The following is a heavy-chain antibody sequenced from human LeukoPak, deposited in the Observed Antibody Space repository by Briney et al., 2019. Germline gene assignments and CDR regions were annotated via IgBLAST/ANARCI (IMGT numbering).Heavy chain of an antibody. CDR2: ISGSGGGT. D-gene: IGHD2/OR15-2a*01. J-gene: IGHJ4*02. Sequence: GGSLRLSCAASGFTFSSYAMSWVRQAPGKWRECVSTISGSGGGTFYADSVKGRFAISRDNSKNTLYLQINSLRAEDTAVFYCAQVRTVIAPVPYYWGQGTLVTVTS. V-gene: IGHV3-23*01. CDR3: AQVRTVIAPVPYY. CDR1: GFTFSSYA.